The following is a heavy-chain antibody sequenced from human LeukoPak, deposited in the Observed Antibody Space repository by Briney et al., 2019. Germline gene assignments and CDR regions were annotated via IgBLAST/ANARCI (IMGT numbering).Heavy chain of an antibody. V-gene: IGHV3-74*01. CDR3: ARDKSYGDSSDY. CDR1: GFSFSGHW. CDR2: ISPTGSTT. Sequence: GGSLRLSCTASGFSFSGHWMHWARQLPGKGLVWVSRISPTGSTTSYADSVKGRFTISRDNAKNSLDLQMNTLRAEDTALYYCARDKSYGDSSDYWGQGTLVTVSS. D-gene: IGHD4-17*01. J-gene: IGHJ4*02.